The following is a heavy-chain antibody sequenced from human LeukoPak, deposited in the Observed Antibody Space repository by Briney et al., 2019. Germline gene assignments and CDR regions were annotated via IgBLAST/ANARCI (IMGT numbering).Heavy chain of an antibody. CDR1: GGSISSYY. CDR3: ARDLGLVVGAPTHRYYYYGMDV. D-gene: IGHD1-26*01. V-gene: IGHV4-59*01. CDR2: IYYSGST. Sequence: SETLSLTCTVSGGSISSYYWSWIRQPPGKGLEWIGYIYYSGSTNYNPSLKSRVTISVDTSKNQFSLKLSSVTAADTAVYYCARDLGLVVGAPTHRYYYYGMDVWGQGTTVTVSS. J-gene: IGHJ6*02.